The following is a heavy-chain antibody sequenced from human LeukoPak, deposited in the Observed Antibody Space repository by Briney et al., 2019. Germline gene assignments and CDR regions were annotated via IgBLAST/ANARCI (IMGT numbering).Heavy chain of an antibody. J-gene: IGHJ4*02. D-gene: IGHD2-15*01. Sequence: PGGSLRLSCTASGFSFSSYNINWVRQAPGKGLELVSYISRGSTTIYYADSLKGRFTISRDNAKNSLYLEMNSLRAEDTAVYYCAISSSYNYFDYWGQGTLVTVSS. CDR2: ISRGSTTI. V-gene: IGHV3-48*01. CDR1: GFSFSSYN. CDR3: AISSSYNYFDY.